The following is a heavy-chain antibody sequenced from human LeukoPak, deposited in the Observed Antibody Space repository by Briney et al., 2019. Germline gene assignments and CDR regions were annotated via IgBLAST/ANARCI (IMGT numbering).Heavy chain of an antibody. CDR1: GFTVSSNY. CDR3: ARLYYGSGTTNDY. D-gene: IGHD3-10*01. CDR2: IYSGGST. J-gene: IGHJ4*02. Sequence: GGSLRLSCAASGFTVSSNYMSWVRQAPGKGLEWVSVIYSGGSTYYADSVKGRFTISRDNSKNTLYLRMNSLRAEDTAVYYCARLYYGSGTTNDYWGQGTLVTVSS. V-gene: IGHV3-66*04.